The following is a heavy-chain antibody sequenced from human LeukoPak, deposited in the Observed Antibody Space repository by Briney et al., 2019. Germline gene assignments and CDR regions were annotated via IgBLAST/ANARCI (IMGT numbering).Heavy chain of an antibody. V-gene: IGHV3-43*01. CDR2: ISWDGGST. CDR1: GFTFDDYT. J-gene: IGHJ6*03. CDR3: TSSYYYYMDV. Sequence: EGSLRLSCAASGFTFDDYTMHWVRQAPGKGLEWVSLISWDGGSTYYADSVKGRFTISRDNSKNSLYLQMNSLRTEDTALYYCTSSYYYYMDVWGKGTTVTVSS.